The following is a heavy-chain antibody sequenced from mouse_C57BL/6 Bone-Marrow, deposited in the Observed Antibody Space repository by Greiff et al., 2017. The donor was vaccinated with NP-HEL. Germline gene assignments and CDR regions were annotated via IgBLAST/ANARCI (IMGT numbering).Heavy chain of an antibody. V-gene: IGHV14-4*01. J-gene: IGHJ2*01. CDR2: IDPENGDT. Sequence: EVKLQESGAELVRPGASVKLSCTASGFNFKDDYMHWVKQRPEQGLEWIGWIDPENGDTEYASKFQGKATITADTSSNTAYLQLSSLTSEDTAVYYSTSSSDYWGQGTTLTVSS. D-gene: IGHD1-3*01. CDR3: TSSSDY. CDR1: GFNFKDDY.